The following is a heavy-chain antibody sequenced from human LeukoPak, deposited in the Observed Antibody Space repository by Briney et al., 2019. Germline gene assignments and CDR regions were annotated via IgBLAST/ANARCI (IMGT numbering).Heavy chain of an antibody. Sequence: GGSLRLTCAASGFTVSTNYMTWVRQAPGKGLEWVSVIYSGGTTYYADSVKGRFSISRDNSKNALYLQMNSLRAEDTAVYYCARYDYGRSGFDYWGQGTLVTVSS. CDR1: GFTVSTNY. CDR2: IYSGGTT. J-gene: IGHJ4*02. D-gene: IGHD5-12*01. V-gene: IGHV3-66*01. CDR3: ARYDYGRSGFDY.